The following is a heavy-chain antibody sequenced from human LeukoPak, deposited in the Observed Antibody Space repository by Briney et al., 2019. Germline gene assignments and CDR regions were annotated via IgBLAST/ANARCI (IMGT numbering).Heavy chain of an antibody. Sequence: SETLSLTCAVYGGSFSGYYWSWIRQPPGKGLEWIGEVNYSGSTNYNPSLKSRVTISVDTSKNQFSLKLSSVTAADTAVYYCARSPGFGELYYWGQGTLVTVSS. J-gene: IGHJ4*02. CDR2: VNYSGST. D-gene: IGHD3-10*01. CDR1: GGSFSGYY. CDR3: ARSPGFGELYY. V-gene: IGHV4-34*01.